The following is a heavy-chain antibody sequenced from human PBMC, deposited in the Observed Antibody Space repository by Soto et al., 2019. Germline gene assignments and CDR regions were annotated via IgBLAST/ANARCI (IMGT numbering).Heavy chain of an antibody. D-gene: IGHD3-16*02. Sequence: PSETLSLTCTVSGGSISSYYWSCIRQPPGKGLEWIGYIYYSGSTNYNPSLKSRVTISVDTSKNQFSLKLSSVTAADTAVYYCATRLGELSLYEYGYYGMDVWGQGTTVTLSS. CDR1: GGSISSYY. CDR3: ATRLGELSLYEYGYYGMDV. J-gene: IGHJ6*02. CDR2: IYYSGST. V-gene: IGHV4-59*01.